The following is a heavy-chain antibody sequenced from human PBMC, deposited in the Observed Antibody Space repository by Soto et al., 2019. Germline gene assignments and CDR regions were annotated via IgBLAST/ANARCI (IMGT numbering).Heavy chain of an antibody. D-gene: IGHD6-6*01. J-gene: IGHJ4*02. CDR1: GFTFSSYA. Sequence: EVQLLESGGGLVQPGGSLRLSCAASGFTFSSYAMSWVRQAPGKGLEWVSAISVSGGSTYYADSVKGRFTISRDNSKNTLYLQMNSLREEDTAVYYCLGLDSSSGYWGQGTLVTVSS. CDR3: LGLDSSSGY. V-gene: IGHV3-23*01. CDR2: ISVSGGST.